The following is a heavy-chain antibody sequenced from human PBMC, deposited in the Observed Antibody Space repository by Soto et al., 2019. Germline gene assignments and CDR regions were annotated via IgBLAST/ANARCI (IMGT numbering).Heavy chain of an antibody. CDR3: ARRIGSADYYYHGMDV. Sequence: ASVKVSCKASGYTFTSYAMHWVRQAPGQRLEWMGWINAGNGNTKYSQKFQGRVTITRDTSASTAYMELSSLRSEDTAVYYCARRIGSADYYYHGMDVWGQGTTVTVSS. V-gene: IGHV1-3*01. J-gene: IGHJ6*02. D-gene: IGHD2-2*03. CDR2: INAGNGNT. CDR1: GYTFTSYA.